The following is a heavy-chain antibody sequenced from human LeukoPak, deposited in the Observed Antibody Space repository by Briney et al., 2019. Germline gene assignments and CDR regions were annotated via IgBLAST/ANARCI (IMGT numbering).Heavy chain of an antibody. CDR2: ISGNNDNP. Sequence: ASVPVSCQTSGYTFTKFGINWVRQAPGQGLEWMAWISGNNDNPNYGQKFQGRFTVTADSSTSTAYMELRNLRSDDTAVYYCARDGTSTDDYWGQGTLVTVSS. J-gene: IGHJ4*02. V-gene: IGHV1-18*01. CDR1: GYTFTKFG. CDR3: ARDGTSTDDY. D-gene: IGHD2-2*01.